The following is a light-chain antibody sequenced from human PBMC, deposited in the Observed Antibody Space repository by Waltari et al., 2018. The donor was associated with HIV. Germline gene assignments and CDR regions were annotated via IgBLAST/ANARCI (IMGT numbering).Light chain of an antibody. J-gene: IGLJ3*02. V-gene: IGLV2-23*02. CDR1: RRGLGNSDL. CDR2: EVN. CDR3: CSYVPTGTWV. Sequence: QSALPQPASVSAYPATSITISCTCTRRGLGNSDLASWYQQRTGNAPKLMIYEVNKWPSGVSNRFSGSKSGITASLTISGLQAEDEADYYCCSYVPTGTWVFGGGTKLTVL.